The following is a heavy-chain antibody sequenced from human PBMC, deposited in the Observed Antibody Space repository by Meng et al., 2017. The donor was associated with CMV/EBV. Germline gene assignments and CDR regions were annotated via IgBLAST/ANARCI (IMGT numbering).Heavy chain of an antibody. Sequence: SVKVSCKASGYTFTSYDINWVRQATGQGLEWMGGIIPIFGTANYAQKFQGRVTITTDESTSTAYMELSSLRSEDTAVYYCARDATGITGTRSYYYYYGMDVWGQGTTVTVSS. CDR2: IIPIFGTA. J-gene: IGHJ6*02. V-gene: IGHV1-69*05. CDR1: GYTFTSYD. D-gene: IGHD1-20*01. CDR3: ARDATGITGTRSYYYYYGMDV.